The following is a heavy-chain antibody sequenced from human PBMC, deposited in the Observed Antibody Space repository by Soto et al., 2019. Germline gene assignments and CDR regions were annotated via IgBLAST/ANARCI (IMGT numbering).Heavy chain of an antibody. CDR2: INHSGST. D-gene: IGHD3-9*01. CDR1: GGSFSGYY. CDR3: ARGGGLRYFDWSRIEFDY. V-gene: IGHV4-34*01. J-gene: IGHJ4*02. Sequence: QVQLQQWGAGLLKPSETLSLTCAVYGGSFSGYYWSWIRQPPGKGLEWIGEINHSGSTNYNPSLKSRVTISVDTSKNQFSLKLSSVTAADTAVYYCARGGGLRYFDWSRIEFDYWGQGTLVTVSS.